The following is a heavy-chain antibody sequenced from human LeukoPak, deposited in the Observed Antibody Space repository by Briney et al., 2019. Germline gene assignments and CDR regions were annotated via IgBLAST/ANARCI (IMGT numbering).Heavy chain of an antibody. J-gene: IGHJ4*02. V-gene: IGHV3-23*01. CDR2: IVGSGGSS. CDR1: GFTFNSHA. Sequence: GGSLRLSCAASGFTFNSHAMYWVRQAPGKGLEWVSGIVGSGGSSYYAESVRGRFTISRDNSKNTLYLQMNSLRAEDTAVYYCAKDKDYYGSGSYLSDYWGQGTLVTVSS. D-gene: IGHD3-10*01. CDR3: AKDKDYYGSGSYLSDY.